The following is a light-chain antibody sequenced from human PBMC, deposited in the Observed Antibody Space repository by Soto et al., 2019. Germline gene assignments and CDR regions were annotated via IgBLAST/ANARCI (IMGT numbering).Light chain of an antibody. CDR1: QSVSSDY. V-gene: IGKV3-20*01. J-gene: IGKJ3*01. Sequence: EVVLTQSPGTLSLSPGERATLSCRASQSVSSDYLAWYQQKPGQAPRLLIYDASRRATGIPDRFSGSRSGTDFTLTISRLESEDYAVYYCQQYGSSPRLFTFGPGTKVDIK. CDR2: DAS. CDR3: QQYGSSPRLFT.